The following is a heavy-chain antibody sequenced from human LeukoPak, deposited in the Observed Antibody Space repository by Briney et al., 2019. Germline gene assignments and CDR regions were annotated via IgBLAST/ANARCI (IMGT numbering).Heavy chain of an antibody. CDR3: ARDPPFIIGTTFFDY. Sequence: GGPLRLLCAASGFTFSSYSMNWVRQAPGEGLECVSSISTSRTYIYYAHSVKGRFTISRDNAKNSLYLQMNSLKAEDTAVYYCARDPPFIIGTTFFDYWGQGTLVGVSS. J-gene: IGHJ4*02. CDR2: ISTSRTYI. V-gene: IGHV3-21*01. CDR1: GFTFSSYS. D-gene: IGHD1-20*01.